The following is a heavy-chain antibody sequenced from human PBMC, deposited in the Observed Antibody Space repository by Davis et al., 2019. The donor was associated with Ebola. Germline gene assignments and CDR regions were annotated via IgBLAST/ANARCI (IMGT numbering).Heavy chain of an antibody. CDR1: GFTFSSYS. CDR2: ISSSSSYI. CDR3: ARDPDYGGNSKEDY. V-gene: IGHV3-21*01. D-gene: IGHD4-23*01. J-gene: IGHJ4*02. Sequence: GESLKISCAASGFTFSSYSMNWVRQAPGKGLEWVSSISSSSSYIYYADSVKGRFTISRDNAKNSLYLQMNSLRDEDTAVYYCARDPDYGGNSKEDYWGQGTLVTVSS.